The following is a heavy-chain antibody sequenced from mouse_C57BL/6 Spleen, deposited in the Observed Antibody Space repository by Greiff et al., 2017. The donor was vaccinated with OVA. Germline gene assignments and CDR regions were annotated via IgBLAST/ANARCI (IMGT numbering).Heavy chain of an antibody. CDR2: IWWNDDK. J-gene: IGHJ1*03. D-gene: IGHD1-1*01. Sequence: QVTLKVSGPGILQPSQTLSLTCSFSGFSLSTSNMGIGWIRQPSGKGLEWLAHIWWNDDKYYNPSLKSRHTISKDTSNNHVFLKITSVDTADTATYYCAQIAFDGSSFYWYFDVWGTGTTVTVSS. CDR3: AQIAFDGSSFYWYFDV. CDR1: GFSLSTSNMG. V-gene: IGHV8-5*01.